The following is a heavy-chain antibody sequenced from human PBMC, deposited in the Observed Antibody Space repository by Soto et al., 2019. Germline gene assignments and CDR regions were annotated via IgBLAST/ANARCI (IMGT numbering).Heavy chain of an antibody. J-gene: IGHJ4*02. V-gene: IGHV3-74*01. Sequence: VPLVESGGGSVQPGGSLRLSCAASGFPFTGYWMHWVRQVPGKGPVWVARVDSAGSGTSYADSVKGRFTISRDNAKNTVSLQRDSPRVEDTAVYYCATVFEHWGQGIPVTVSS. CDR1: GFPFTGYW. CDR2: VDSAGSGT. CDR3: ATVFEH.